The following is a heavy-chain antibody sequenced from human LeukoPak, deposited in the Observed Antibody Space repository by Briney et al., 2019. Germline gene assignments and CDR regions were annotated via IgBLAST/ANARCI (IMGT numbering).Heavy chain of an antibody. J-gene: IGHJ4*02. V-gene: IGHV5-51*01. CDR3: ARQAVGATSFDY. D-gene: IGHD1-26*01. CDR2: IYPGDSET. CDR1: GYSFTNYW. Sequence: GESLKISGKGSGYSFTNYWVAWVRQMPGKGLEWMGIIYPGDSETRYSPSFQGQVTISADKSISTAYLQWSSLQASDTAMYYCARQAVGATSFDYWGQGTLVTVSS.